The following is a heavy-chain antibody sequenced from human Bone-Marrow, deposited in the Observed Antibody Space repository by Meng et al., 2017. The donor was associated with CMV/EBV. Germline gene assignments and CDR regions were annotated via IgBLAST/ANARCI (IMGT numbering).Heavy chain of an antibody. CDR2: IYYRGST. J-gene: IGHJ5*02. Sequence: SETLSLTCTVSGGSISSYYWSWIRQPPGKGLEWIGYIYYRGSTNYNPSLKSRVTISVDTSKNQFSLKLSSVTAADTAVSYCARDPYSRSWGGWFDPWGQGTLVTVSS. CDR1: GGSISSYY. CDR3: ARDPYSRSWGGWFDP. V-gene: IGHV4-59*01. D-gene: IGHD6-13*01.